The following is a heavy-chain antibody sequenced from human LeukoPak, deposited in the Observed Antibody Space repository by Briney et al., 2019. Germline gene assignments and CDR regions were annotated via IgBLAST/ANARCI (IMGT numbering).Heavy chain of an antibody. D-gene: IGHD6-19*01. Sequence: PGGSLRLSCAAAGFTFSSYWMSWVRQAPGKGLEWVANIKQDGSAKYYVDSVKGRFTISRDNAKNSLYLQMNSLRAEDTAVYYCARDRTRSSGWYWSYWGQGTLVTVSS. CDR2: IKQDGSAK. CDR1: GFTFSSYW. J-gene: IGHJ4*02. CDR3: ARDRTRSSGWYWSY. V-gene: IGHV3-7*01.